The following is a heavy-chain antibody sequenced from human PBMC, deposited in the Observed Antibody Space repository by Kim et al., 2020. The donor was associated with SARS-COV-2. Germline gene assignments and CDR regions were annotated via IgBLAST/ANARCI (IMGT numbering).Heavy chain of an antibody. D-gene: IGHD6-13*01. V-gene: IGHV3-23*01. J-gene: IGHJ4*02. Sequence: VKGRFTISRDDSKNTLYLQMNSLRAEDTAIYYCANSYPGVAAAGTGYFDSWGQGTLVTVSS. CDR3: ANSYPGVAAAGTGYFDS.